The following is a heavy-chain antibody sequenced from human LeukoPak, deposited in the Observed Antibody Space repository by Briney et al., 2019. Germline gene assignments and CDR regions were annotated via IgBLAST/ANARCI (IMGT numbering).Heavy chain of an antibody. V-gene: IGHV3-7*01. D-gene: IGHD5-18*01. CDR1: GYSLSEFS. CDR2: IKQDGSEK. J-gene: IGHJ6*03. CDR3: AREEIVDTAMVYYYYMDV. Sequence: SCKVSGYSLSEFSMHWVRQALGKGLEWVANIKQDGSEKYYVDSVKGRFTISRDNAKNSLYLQMNSLRAEDTAVYYCAREEIVDTAMVYYYYMDVWGKGTTVTVSS.